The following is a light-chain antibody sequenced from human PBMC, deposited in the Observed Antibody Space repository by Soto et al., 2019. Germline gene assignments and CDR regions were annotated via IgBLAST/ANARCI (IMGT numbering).Light chain of an antibody. J-gene: IGKJ5*01. CDR2: DAS. CDR1: QSVSSSY. Sequence: EIVLTQSPGTLSLSPGERASLSCRASQSVSSSYLAWYQQIPGQAPRLLINDASNRATGIPARFSGSGSGTDFTLTISSLEPEDFAVYYCQQRSNWSITFGQGTRLEIK. CDR3: QQRSNWSIT. V-gene: IGKV3D-20*02.